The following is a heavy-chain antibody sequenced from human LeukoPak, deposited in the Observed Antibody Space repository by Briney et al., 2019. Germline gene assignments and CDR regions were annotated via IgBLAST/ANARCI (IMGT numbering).Heavy chain of an antibody. CDR1: GFTFSSYA. D-gene: IGHD3-22*01. Sequence: GGSLRLSCAASGFTFSSYAMSWVRQAPGKGLEWVSVISGSGGSTNYADSVKGRFTISRDNSKNTLYLQMNSLRAEDTAVYYCAKIRITMIVVDAFDIWGQGTMVTVSS. CDR3: AKIRITMIVVDAFDI. CDR2: ISGSGGST. J-gene: IGHJ3*02. V-gene: IGHV3-23*01.